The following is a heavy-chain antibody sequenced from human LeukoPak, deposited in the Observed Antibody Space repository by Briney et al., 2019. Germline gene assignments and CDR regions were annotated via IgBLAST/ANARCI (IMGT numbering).Heavy chain of an antibody. V-gene: IGHV4-4*02. CDR2: IYHSGST. CDR3: ARDGGGSDC. D-gene: IGHD2-15*01. Sequence: PSETPSLTCAVSGGSISNSNWWSWVRQPPGKGLEWIGEIYHSGSTNYNPSLKSRVTISVDKSNNQFSLKLSSVTAADTAVYYCARDGGGSDCWGQGTLVTVSS. CDR1: GGSISNSNW. J-gene: IGHJ4*02.